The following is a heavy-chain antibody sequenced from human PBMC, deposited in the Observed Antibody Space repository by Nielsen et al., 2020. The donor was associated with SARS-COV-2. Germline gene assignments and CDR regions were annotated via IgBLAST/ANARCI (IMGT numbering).Heavy chain of an antibody. J-gene: IGHJ6*02. D-gene: IGHD1-1*01. CDR2: TYYRSKWYN. CDR1: GDSVSSNSAG. V-gene: IGHV6-1*01. CDR3: ARSYKYGMDV. Sequence: SQTLSLTCAISGDSVSSNSAGWDWIRQSPSRGLEWLGRTYYRSKWYNYYAISVKSRITINPDTSKNQFSLQLNSVTPEDTAVYYCARSYKYGMDVWCQGTTVTVSS.